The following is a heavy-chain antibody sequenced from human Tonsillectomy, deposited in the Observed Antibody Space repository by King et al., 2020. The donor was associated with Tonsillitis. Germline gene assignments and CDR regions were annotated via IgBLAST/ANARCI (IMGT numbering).Heavy chain of an antibody. J-gene: IGHJ5*02. D-gene: IGHD2-15*01. CDR3: ASLYCSDGKCYAGWFDP. CDR2: INPNSGCT. CDR1: GYSFTGYY. Sequence: QLVQSGAEVKKPGASVKVSCKASGYSFTGYYIHWVRQAPGQGLEWMGRINPNSGCTEYAQKFQGRVTMTRDTSISTAYMELSRLRFDDTAVYYCASLYCSDGKCYAGWFDPWGQGTLVTVSS. V-gene: IGHV1-2*06.